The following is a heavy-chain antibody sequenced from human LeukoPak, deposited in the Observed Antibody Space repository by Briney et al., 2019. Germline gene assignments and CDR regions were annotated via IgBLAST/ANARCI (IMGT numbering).Heavy chain of an antibody. D-gene: IGHD2-15*01. CDR1: GGTFSSYA. CDR2: IIPILGIA. Sequence: SVKVSCKASGGTFSSYAISWVRQAPGQGLEWMGRIIPILGIANYAQKFQGRVTITADKSTSTAYMELSSLRSEDTAVYYCARGKGYCSGGSCYQTYYYYGMDVWGQGTTVTVSS. CDR3: ARGKGYCSGGSCYQTYYYYGMDV. V-gene: IGHV1-69*04. J-gene: IGHJ6*02.